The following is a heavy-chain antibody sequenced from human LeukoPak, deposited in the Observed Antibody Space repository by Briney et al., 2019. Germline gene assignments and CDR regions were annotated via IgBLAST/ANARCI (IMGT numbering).Heavy chain of an antibody. D-gene: IGHD5-24*01. CDR1: GYTFINYG. V-gene: IGHV1-18*01. CDR3: ARVGPHRKMATTRYHFDY. Sequence: GASVKVSSKASGYTFINYGISWVRQAPGQGLEWMGWISGYNGNTKYAQKLQGRVTMTTDTSTSTAYMELRSLRSDDTAVYYCARVGPHRKMATTRYHFDYWGQGTLVTVSS. J-gene: IGHJ4*02. CDR2: ISGYNGNT.